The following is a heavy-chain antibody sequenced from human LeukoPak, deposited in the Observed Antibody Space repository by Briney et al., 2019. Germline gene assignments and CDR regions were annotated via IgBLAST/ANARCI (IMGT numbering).Heavy chain of an antibody. Sequence: PSETLSLTCAVSADSISSGGYSWSWIRQPPGKGLDWIASIHYSGTTYYNPSLKSRVTISVDTSKNHFSLKLSSVTAADTAVYYCARVGSSGYYRSPFDYWGQGTLVTVSS. CDR2: IHYSGTT. CDR1: ADSISSGGYS. J-gene: IGHJ4*02. CDR3: ARVGSSGYYRSPFDY. D-gene: IGHD3-22*01. V-gene: IGHV4-30-2*03.